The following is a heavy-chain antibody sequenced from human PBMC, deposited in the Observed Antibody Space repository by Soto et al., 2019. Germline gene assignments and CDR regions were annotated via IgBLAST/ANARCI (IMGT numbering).Heavy chain of an antibody. CDR2: VSGSGSSP. V-gene: IGHV3-23*01. J-gene: IGHJ4*02. Sequence: EEQLLESGGGLVQPGGSLRLSCAATAFNFGSYPMGWVRQAPGKALEWVSGVSGSGSSPYYADSVKGRLTISTDKSKNTLYLDLNSLRSEDTAVYFCVKGKESGYRGAFDSWGQGTMVTVSS. CDR3: VKGKESGYRGAFDS. D-gene: IGHD5-18*01. CDR1: AFNFGSYP.